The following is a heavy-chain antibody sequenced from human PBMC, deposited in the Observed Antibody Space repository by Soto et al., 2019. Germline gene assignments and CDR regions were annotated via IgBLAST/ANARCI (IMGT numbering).Heavy chain of an antibody. V-gene: IGHV4-39*01. J-gene: IGHJ4*02. CDR3: GRRSLLVAPT. CDR2: IYYGGTT. D-gene: IGHD2-21*01. CDR1: GGSISNPADY. Sequence: TLSLTCSVSGGSISNPADYWAWIRQPPGKGLEWIGSIYYGGTTHYSPSLKSRVTVSADTSKNQFSLRLSSVSAADTAVYYCGRRSLLVAPTWGQGILVTVSS.